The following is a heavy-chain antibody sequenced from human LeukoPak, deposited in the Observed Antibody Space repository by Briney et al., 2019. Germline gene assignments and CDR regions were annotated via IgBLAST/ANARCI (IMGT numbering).Heavy chain of an antibody. CDR1: GGSISSGGYY. CDR2: INHSGST. V-gene: IGHV4-39*07. Sequence: SETLSLTCTVSGGSISSGGYYWSWIRQPPGKGLEWIGEINHSGSTNYNPSLKSRVTISVDTSKNQFSLKLSSVTAEDTAVYYCARDVGPTVQPTPVDFWGQGTLVTVYS. J-gene: IGHJ4*02. CDR3: ARDVGPTVQPTPVDF. D-gene: IGHD4-17*01.